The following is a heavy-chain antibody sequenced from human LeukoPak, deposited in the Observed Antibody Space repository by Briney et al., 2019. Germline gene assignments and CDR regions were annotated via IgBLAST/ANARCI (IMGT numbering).Heavy chain of an antibody. J-gene: IGHJ6*03. Sequence: SQTLSLTCAISGDSVSSNSAAWNWIRQSPSRGLEWLGRTYYRSEWYNDYAVSVKSRITINPDTSKNQFSLQLNSETPEDTAVYYCARSISRPIGVRGVTAYYYYLDVWDKGTTVTVSS. D-gene: IGHD3-10*01. CDR2: TYYRSEWYN. V-gene: IGHV6-1*01. CDR3: ARSISRPIGVRGVTAYYYYLDV. CDR1: GDSVSSNSAA.